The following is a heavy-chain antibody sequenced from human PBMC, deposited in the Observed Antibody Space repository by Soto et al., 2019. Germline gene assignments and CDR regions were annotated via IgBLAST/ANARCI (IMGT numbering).Heavy chain of an antibody. CDR1: GYTFTGYY. V-gene: IGHV1-2*02. CDR3: ARDVELELRPGLAESTGCFDP. CDR2: INPNSGGT. J-gene: IGHJ5*02. D-gene: IGHD1-26*01. Sequence: ASVKVSCKASGYTFTGYYMHWVRQAPGQGLEWMGWINPNSGGTNYAQKFQGRVTMTRDTSISTAYMELSRLRSDDTAVYYCARDVELELRPGLAESTGCFDPWGQGTLVTVSS.